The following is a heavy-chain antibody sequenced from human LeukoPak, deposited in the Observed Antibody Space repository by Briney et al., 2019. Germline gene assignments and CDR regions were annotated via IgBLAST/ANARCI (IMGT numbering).Heavy chain of an antibody. J-gene: IGHJ6*03. D-gene: IGHD1-1*01. CDR2: ISAYNGNT. V-gene: IGHV1-18*04. CDR1: GYTFTGYY. Sequence: ASVKVSCKASGYTFTGYYMHWVRQAPGQGLEWMGWISAYNGNTNYAQKLQGRVTMTTDTSTSTAYMELRSLRSDDTAVYYCARAGYEYYYYYMDVWGKGATVTISS. CDR3: ARAGYEYYYYYMDV.